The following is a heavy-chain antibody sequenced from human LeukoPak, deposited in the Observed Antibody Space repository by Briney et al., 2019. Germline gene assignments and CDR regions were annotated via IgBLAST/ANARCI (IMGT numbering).Heavy chain of an antibody. Sequence: QSGGSLRLSCAASGFTFSSYAMSWVRQAPGKGLEWVSAISGSGGSTYYADSVKGRFTISRDNSKNTLYLQMNSLRAEDTAVYYCARGDYGGDYFDYWGQGTLVTVSS. CDR1: GFTFSSYA. CDR2: ISGSGGST. D-gene: IGHD4-23*01. V-gene: IGHV3-23*01. CDR3: ARGDYGGDYFDY. J-gene: IGHJ4*02.